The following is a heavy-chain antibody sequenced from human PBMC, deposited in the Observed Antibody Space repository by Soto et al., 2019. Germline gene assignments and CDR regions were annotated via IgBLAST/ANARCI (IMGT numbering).Heavy chain of an antibody. CDR2: IYYSGST. CDR3: ARSTPAVWSLLFDY. J-gene: IGHJ4*02. V-gene: IGHV4-61*01. D-gene: IGHD3-16*01. CDR1: GGSVSSGSYY. Sequence: PSETLSLTCTVSGGSVSSGSYYWSWIRQPPGKGLEWIGYIYYSGSTNYNPSLKSRVTISVDTSKNQFSLKLSSVTAADTAVYYCARSTPAVWSLLFDYWGQGTLVTAPQ.